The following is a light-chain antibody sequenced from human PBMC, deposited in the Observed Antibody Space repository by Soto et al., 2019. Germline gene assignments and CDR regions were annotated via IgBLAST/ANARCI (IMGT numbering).Light chain of an antibody. Sequence: QSVLTQPASVSGSPGQSITISCTGTSSDVGGYTYVSWYQQHPGKAPKLMIYEVSNRPSGISNRFSGSKSGNTASLTISGLQAEDEAHYYCSSYTSSITLVFXTGTKVTVL. CDR1: SSDVGGYTY. J-gene: IGLJ1*01. CDR3: SSYTSSITLV. CDR2: EVS. V-gene: IGLV2-14*01.